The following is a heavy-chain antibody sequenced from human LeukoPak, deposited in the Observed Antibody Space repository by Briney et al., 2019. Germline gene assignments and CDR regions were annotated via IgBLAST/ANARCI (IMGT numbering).Heavy chain of an antibody. V-gene: IGHV3-53*04. CDR3: ARGLQQQLGWFDP. Sequence: GGSLRLSCSASGFTVSNNYMSWVRQAPGKGLEWVSIIYSGGGTNYADSVKGRFTISRNNSKNTLYLQMSSLRPDDTAAYYCARGLQQQLGWFDPWGQGTLVTVSS. CDR1: GFTVSNNY. J-gene: IGHJ5*02. CDR2: IYSGGGT. D-gene: IGHD6-13*01.